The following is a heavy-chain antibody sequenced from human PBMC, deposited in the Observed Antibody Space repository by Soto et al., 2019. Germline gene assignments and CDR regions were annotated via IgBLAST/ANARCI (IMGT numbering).Heavy chain of an antibody. CDR3: ATGGAYLDY. J-gene: IGHJ4*02. Sequence: EVQLVESGGGLVKPGGSLRLSCAASGFAFDYVWMNWVRQTPGKGLEWVGRIKAKIDGATTDYAAPVKGRFTISRDDLKNALYLQMNSLKTEDTAVYYCATGGAYLDYWGQGSLVTVSP. CDR2: IKAKIDGATT. CDR1: GFAFDYVW. V-gene: IGHV3-15*07.